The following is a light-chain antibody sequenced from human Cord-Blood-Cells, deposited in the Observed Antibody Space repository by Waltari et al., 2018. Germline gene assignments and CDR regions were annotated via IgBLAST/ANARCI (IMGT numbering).Light chain of an antibody. CDR1: QSVLYSSNNKNY. Sequence: DIVMTQSPDSLAVSLGARATINCKSSQSVLYSSNNKNYLAWYQQKPGQPPKLLIYWASIRESGVPDRVSGSGSGTDFALTISSLQAEDVAVYYCQQYYSTPPTFGQGTKVEIK. CDR3: QQYYSTPPT. J-gene: IGKJ1*01. V-gene: IGKV4-1*01. CDR2: WAS.